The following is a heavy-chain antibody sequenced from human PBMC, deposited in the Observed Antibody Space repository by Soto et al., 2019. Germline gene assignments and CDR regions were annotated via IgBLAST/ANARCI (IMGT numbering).Heavy chain of an antibody. D-gene: IGHD2-8*01. CDR2: IDPSDSYT. CDR3: ATQGHCTNGVCSWNYGMDV. Sequence: GESLKISCKGSGYSFTSYWISWVRQMPGKGLEWMGRIDPSDSYTNYSPSFQGHVTISADKSISTAYLQWSSLKASDTAMYYCATQGHCTNGVCSWNYGMDVWGQGTTVTVS. J-gene: IGHJ6*02. CDR1: GYSFTSYW. V-gene: IGHV5-10-1*01.